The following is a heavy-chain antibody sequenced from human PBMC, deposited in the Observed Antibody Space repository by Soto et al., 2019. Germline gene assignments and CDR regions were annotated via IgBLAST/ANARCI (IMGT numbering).Heavy chain of an antibody. CDR3: AADKAIDY. Sequence: GGSLRLSCAASGFTFSSYAMSWVRQAPGKGLEWVSDISGSGGSTYYADSAKGRVTISRDNSKNTLYLQMNSLRAEDTAVYYCAADKAIDYWGQGTLVTVSS. CDR1: GFTFSSYA. V-gene: IGHV3-23*01. CDR2: ISGSGGST. J-gene: IGHJ4*02.